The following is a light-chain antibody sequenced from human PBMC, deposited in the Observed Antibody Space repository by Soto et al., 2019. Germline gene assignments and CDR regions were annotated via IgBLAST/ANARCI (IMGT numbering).Light chain of an antibody. J-gene: IGLJ2*01. Sequence: QSVLTQPASVAGSPGQSITISCTGTSSDVGGYNYVSWYQQHPGKDPKLMIYDVSNRPSGVSNRFSGSKSGNTASLAISGLQADDEDYYYCSSYTSSSTLVVFGGGTKRTVL. CDR3: SSYTSSSTLVV. V-gene: IGLV2-14*01. CDR1: SSDVGGYNY. CDR2: DVS.